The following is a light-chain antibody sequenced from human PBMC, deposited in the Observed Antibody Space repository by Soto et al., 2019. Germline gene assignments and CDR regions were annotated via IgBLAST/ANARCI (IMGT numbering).Light chain of an antibody. J-gene: IGKJ1*01. CDR1: QSVSTTY. V-gene: IGKV3-20*01. CDR3: QQYGNSPWT. CDR2: GAS. Sequence: EIVLTQSPGTLSLSPGERATLSCRASQSVSTTYLAWYQQKVGQAPRLLIYGASNRATGTPDRFSGSGSGTDFTLTISRLEPEDFAVYYCQQYGNSPWTFGQGTKVEIK.